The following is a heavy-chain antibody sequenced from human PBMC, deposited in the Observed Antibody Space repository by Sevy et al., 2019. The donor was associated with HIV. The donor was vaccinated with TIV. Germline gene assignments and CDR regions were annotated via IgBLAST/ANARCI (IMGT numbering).Heavy chain of an antibody. CDR3: ARATYYYDSSGYPLDWYFDL. V-gene: IGHV4-39*01. CDR2: IYYSGST. Sequence: ETLSLTCTVSGGSISSSSYYWGWIRQPPGKGLEWIGNIYYSGSTYYNPSLKSRVTISVDTSKNQFSLKLSSVTAADTAVYYCARATYYYDSSGYPLDWYFDLWGRGTLVTVSS. CDR1: GGSISSSSYY. D-gene: IGHD3-22*01. J-gene: IGHJ2*01.